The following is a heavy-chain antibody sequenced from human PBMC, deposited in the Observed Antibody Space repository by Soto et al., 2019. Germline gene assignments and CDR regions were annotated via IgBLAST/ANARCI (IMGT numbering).Heavy chain of an antibody. J-gene: IGHJ4*02. Sequence: LRLSCAASGFTFSTYPMHWVRQAPGKGLEWVALISHDGSNKYYADSVKGRFTISRDNSQNTLYLQMNSLRAEDTAVYYCARWSVQYDSYGYFWGQGTLVIVSS. V-gene: IGHV3-30-3*01. CDR2: ISHDGSNK. CDR3: ARWSVQYDSYGYF. CDR1: GFTFSTYP. D-gene: IGHD5-18*01.